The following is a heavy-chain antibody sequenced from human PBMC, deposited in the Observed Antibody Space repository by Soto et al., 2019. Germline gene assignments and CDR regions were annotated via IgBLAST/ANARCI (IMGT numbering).Heavy chain of an antibody. D-gene: IGHD4-17*01. CDR3: ARGLAYGDYVFDY. CDR2: IIPMLGIT. V-gene: IGHV1-69*02. Sequence: QVQLVQSGAEVKKPGSSVKVSCKVSGGTLSSYNFSWVRKAPGQGLEWMGRIIPMLGITNYAPKFQGRVTITADKSTSTAYMELSSLTSEDTAVYNCARGLAYGDYVFDYWGQGTLVTVSS. CDR1: GGTLSSYN. J-gene: IGHJ4*02.